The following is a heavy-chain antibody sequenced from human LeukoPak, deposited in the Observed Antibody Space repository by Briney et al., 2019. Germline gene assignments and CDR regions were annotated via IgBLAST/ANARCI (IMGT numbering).Heavy chain of an antibody. J-gene: IGHJ4*02. CDR2: ISGSGGTT. CDR1: GFTFSTYA. D-gene: IGHD6-13*01. V-gene: IGHV3-23*01. Sequence: GGSLRLSCAASGFTFSTYAMNWVRQAPGKGLELVSGISGSGGTTYYADSVKGRFTISRDNSKNTLYLQMNYLRAEDTALYYCAKNIAAPTTPFDYWGQGTLVTVSS. CDR3: AKNIAAPTTPFDY.